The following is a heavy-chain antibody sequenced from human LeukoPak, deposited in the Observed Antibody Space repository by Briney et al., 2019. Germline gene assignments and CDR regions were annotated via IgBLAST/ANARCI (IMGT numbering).Heavy chain of an antibody. Sequence: PSETLSLTCTVSGGSLSSGSDYWSWIRQSAGKGLEWIGRIYASGSTNYNPSLKSRVTISVDTSKNQFSLKLGSVTAADTAVYYCARSGYSNFDYWGQGTLVTVSS. J-gene: IGHJ4*02. V-gene: IGHV4-61*02. CDR2: IYASGST. CDR3: ARSGYSNFDY. CDR1: GGSLSSGSDY. D-gene: IGHD3-3*01.